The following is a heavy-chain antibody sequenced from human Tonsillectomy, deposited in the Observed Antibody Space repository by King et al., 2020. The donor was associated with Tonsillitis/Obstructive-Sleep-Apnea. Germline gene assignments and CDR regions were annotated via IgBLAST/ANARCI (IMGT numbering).Heavy chain of an antibody. CDR1: GESFSGHY. Sequence: VQLQQWGAGLLKPSETLSLTCAVYGESFSGHYWSWIRQPPGKGLERIGEINHSGSTNYNPSLKSRVTISVDTSKNQFSLNLSSVTAADTAVYYCTRRHSVTVVPFDYWGQGTLVTVSS. CDR3: TRRHSVTVVPFDY. D-gene: IGHD1-20*01. J-gene: IGHJ4*02. V-gene: IGHV4-34*01. CDR2: INHSGST.